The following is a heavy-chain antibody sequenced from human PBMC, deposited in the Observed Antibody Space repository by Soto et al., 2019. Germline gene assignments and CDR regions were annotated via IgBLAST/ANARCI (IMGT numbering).Heavy chain of an antibody. CDR3: ARYVLPFGGCSSTSCYYYYYYGMDV. Sequence: GGSLRLSCAASGFTFSSYSMNWVRQAPGKGLEWVSSISSSSSYIYYADSEKGRFTISRDNAKNSLYLQMNSLRAEDTAVYYCARYVLPFGGCSSTSCYYYYYYGMDVWGQGTTVTVSS. CDR1: GFTFSSYS. J-gene: IGHJ6*02. CDR2: ISSSSSYI. D-gene: IGHD2-2*01. V-gene: IGHV3-21*01.